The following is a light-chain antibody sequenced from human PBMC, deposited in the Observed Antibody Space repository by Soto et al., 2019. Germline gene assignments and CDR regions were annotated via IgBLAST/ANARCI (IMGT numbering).Light chain of an antibody. J-gene: IGLJ1*01. CDR2: DVT. CDR1: SSDVGGYDY. V-gene: IGLV2-14*01. Sequence: QSVLTQPASVSGSPGQSITISCTAASSDVGGYDYVSWYQHHPGKAPKVLIYDVTNRPSGVSSRFSGSKSANTASLTISGLQAEDEADYYCSSYSTSNTLFVFGTGTKLTVL. CDR3: SSYSTSNTLFV.